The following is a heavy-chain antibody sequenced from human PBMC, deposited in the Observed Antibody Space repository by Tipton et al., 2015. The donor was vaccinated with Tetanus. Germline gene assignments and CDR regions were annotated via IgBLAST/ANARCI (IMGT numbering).Heavy chain of an antibody. D-gene: IGHD2-15*01. J-gene: IGHJ4*02. CDR1: GFTFSSYA. V-gene: IGHV3-30*04. CDR3: AREGDIVVVVAAQLDY. Sequence: SLRLSCAASGFTFSSYAMHWVRQAPGKGLEWVAVISYDGSNKYYADSVKGRFTISRDNSKNTLYLQMNSLRAEDTAVYYCAREGDIVVVVAAQLDYWGQGTLVTVSS. CDR2: ISYDGSNK.